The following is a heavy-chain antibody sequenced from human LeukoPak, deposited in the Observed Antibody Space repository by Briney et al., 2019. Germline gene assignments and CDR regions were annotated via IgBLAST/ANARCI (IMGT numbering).Heavy chain of an antibody. J-gene: IGHJ4*02. D-gene: IGHD1-14*01. Sequence: PGGSLRLTCAASGFTFDKHDMHWVRQVPGKGLEWVCLISKDGGNKHYADSVKGRFSISRDNNRNSLSLQMNSLRSEDTALYFCAKRSGSPHNFDYWGQGALVTVSS. CDR1: GFTFDKHD. CDR2: ISKDGGNK. V-gene: IGHV3-43*02. CDR3: AKRSGSPHNFDY.